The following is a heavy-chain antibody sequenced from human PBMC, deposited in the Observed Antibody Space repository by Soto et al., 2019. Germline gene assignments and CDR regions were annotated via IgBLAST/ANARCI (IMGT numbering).Heavy chain of an antibody. J-gene: IGHJ4*02. V-gene: IGHV1-18*01. CDR3: ARGRYGDY. CDR1: GYAFTTYG. Sequence: QVHLVQSGAEVKQPGASVKVSCQGSGYAFTTYGITWVRQAPGQGLEWMGWISAHNGNTNYAQKLQGRVTVTRDTSTSTAYMELRSLRYDDKAVYYCARGRYGDYWGQGALVTVSS. D-gene: IGHD1-1*01. CDR2: ISAHNGNT.